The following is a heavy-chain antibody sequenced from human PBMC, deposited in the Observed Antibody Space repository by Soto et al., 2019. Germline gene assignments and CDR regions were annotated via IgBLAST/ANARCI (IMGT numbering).Heavy chain of an antibody. J-gene: IGHJ4*02. CDR3: AHRRRYSSSWYGGFDY. V-gene: IGHV2-5*02. D-gene: IGHD6-13*01. CDR1: GFSLTTSGVG. CDR2: IYWDDAK. Sequence: QITLKESGPTLVKPTQTLTLTCTFSGFSLTTSGVGVGWIRQPPGKALEWLALIYWDDAKRYSPSLRSRLTITKDTSKNQVVLTMTNMDPVDTATYYCAHRRRYSSSWYGGFDYWGQGTPVTVSS.